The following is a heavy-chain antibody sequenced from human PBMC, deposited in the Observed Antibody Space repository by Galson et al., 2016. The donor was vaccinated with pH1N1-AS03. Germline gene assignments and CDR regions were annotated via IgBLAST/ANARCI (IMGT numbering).Heavy chain of an antibody. CDR2: IIGSGENT. CDR1: EFSFSRFA. CDR3: AKGPGYCSDATCYRFDR. V-gene: IGHV3-23*01. J-gene: IGHJ4*02. Sequence: SLRLSCAASEFSFSRFAMAWVRQAPGKGLEWVSSIIGSGENTWYAETAKGRFTISRDTSKNTLYLQLNSLRAEDTALYSCAKGPGYCSDATCYRFDRWGQGTLVTVSS. D-gene: IGHD2-15*01.